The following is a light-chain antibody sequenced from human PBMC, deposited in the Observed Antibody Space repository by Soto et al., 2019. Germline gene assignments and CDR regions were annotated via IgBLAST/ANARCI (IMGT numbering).Light chain of an antibody. CDR2: DVS. Sequence: QSALTQPASVSGSPGQSITISCAGTMRDVGAYNLVSWYQQHPGKAPKLMIYDVSDRPSGVSNRFSGSKSGNTASLTISGLQAEDEADYYCSSYTSSSLYVFGTGTKVTVL. CDR3: SSYTSSSLYV. J-gene: IGLJ1*01. V-gene: IGLV2-14*03. CDR1: MRDVGAYNL.